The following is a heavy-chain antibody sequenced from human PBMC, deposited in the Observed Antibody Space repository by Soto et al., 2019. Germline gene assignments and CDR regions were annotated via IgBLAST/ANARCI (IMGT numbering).Heavy chain of an antibody. Sequence: ASVKISCNASGYTFTGYYMHWVRQAPGQGLEWMVWINTNSGGTNYAQKFQGRVTMTRDTSISTAYMELSRLRSDDTAVYYCARGHNSCYPWGQGTLVTVSS. CDR1: GYTFTGYY. D-gene: IGHD2-2*01. J-gene: IGHJ5*02. CDR2: INTNSGGT. V-gene: IGHV1-2*02. CDR3: ARGHNSCYP.